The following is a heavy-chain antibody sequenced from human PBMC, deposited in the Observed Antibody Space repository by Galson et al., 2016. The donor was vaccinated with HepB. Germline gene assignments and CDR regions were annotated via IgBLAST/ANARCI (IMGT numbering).Heavy chain of an antibody. V-gene: IGHV1-69*13. J-gene: IGHJ4*02. CDR1: GGTFANYS. D-gene: IGHD7-27*01. CDR3: AKAHPSPTATGGF. CDR2: IIPVFGTT. Sequence: SVKVSCKATGGTFANYSIIWARQAPGQGLEWMGGIIPVFGTTNYAPRFQGRVTLSADGSMTTIYMELKNLRFDDTAVYYCAKAHPSPTATGGFWGQGTLVIVSS.